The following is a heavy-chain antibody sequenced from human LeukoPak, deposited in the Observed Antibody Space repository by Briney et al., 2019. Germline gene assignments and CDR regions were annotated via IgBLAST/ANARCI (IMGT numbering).Heavy chain of an antibody. V-gene: IGHV1-8*01. CDR3: ARGPTYYYDSSGYSGSRFDP. Sequence: ASVKVSCKASGYTFTSYDINWVRQATGQGLEWMGWMNPKSGNTGYAQKLQGRVTMTKNTSISTAYMELSSLRSEDTAVYYCARGPTYYYDSSGYSGSRFDPWGQGTLVTVSS. J-gene: IGHJ5*02. CDR1: GYTFTSYD. D-gene: IGHD3-22*01. CDR2: MNPKSGNT.